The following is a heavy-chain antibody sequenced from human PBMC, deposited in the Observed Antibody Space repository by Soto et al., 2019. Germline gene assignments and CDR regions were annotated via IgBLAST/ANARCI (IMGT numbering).Heavy chain of an antibody. CDR3: ARPQGSGWRFNALDF. Sequence: ASVKVSCKASGGTFGRNAINWVRQAPGQGLEWMGGIIPMFGTANHAQKLRDRIVITADESTNTAYLELNSLRYEDTAIYYCARPQGSGWRFNALDFWGQGTVVTVSS. CDR1: GGTFGRNA. CDR2: IIPMFGTA. J-gene: IGHJ3*01. D-gene: IGHD6-19*01. V-gene: IGHV1-69*13.